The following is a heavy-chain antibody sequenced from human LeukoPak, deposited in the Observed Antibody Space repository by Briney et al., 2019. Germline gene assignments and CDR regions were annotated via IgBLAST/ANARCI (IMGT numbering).Heavy chain of an antibody. Sequence: ASVKVSCKASGYIFTNYAMNWVRQAPGQGLEWMGWINTNTGNPTYAQGLTGRFVFSLDTSVSTAYLQISSLKAEDTAVYYCARETYDYGHYYFDYWGQGTPVTVSS. CDR2: INTNTGNP. D-gene: IGHD4-17*01. CDR1: GYIFTNYA. J-gene: IGHJ4*02. CDR3: ARETYDYGHYYFDY. V-gene: IGHV7-4-1*02.